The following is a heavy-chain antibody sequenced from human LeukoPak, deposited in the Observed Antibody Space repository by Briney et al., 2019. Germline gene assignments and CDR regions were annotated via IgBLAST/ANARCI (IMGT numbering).Heavy chain of an antibody. CDR1: GFTFCRFA. V-gene: IGHV3-30*18. D-gene: IGHD6-13*01. CDR3: AKERIAAAGTDY. CDR2: ISYDGSNK. Sequence: GGSLRLSCAASGFTFCRFATTWVAQAQGKGWGGGAVISYDGSNKYYADSVKGRFTISRDNSKNTLYLQMNSLRAEDTAVYYCAKERIAAAGTDYWGQGTLVTVSS. J-gene: IGHJ4*02.